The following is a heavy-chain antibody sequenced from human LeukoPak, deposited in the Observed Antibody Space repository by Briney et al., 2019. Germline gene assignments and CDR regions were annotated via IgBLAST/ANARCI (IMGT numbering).Heavy chain of an antibody. CDR3: ARGSHGSGGIDY. Sequence: GRSLRLSCAASGFTFSSYAMHWVRQAPGKGLEWVAVISYDGSNKYYADSVKGRFTISRDNSKNTLYLQMNSLRAEDTAVYYCARGSHGSGGIDYWGQGTLVTVSS. CDR2: ISYDGSNK. CDR1: GFTFSSYA. J-gene: IGHJ4*02. V-gene: IGHV3-30*04. D-gene: IGHD3-10*01.